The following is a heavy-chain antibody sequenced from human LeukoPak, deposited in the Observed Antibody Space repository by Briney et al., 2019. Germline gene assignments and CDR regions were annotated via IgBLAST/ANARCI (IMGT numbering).Heavy chain of an antibody. CDR1: GFTFSSYS. CDR2: ISSSSSYI. CDR3: ARDGWAGSGSSV. J-gene: IGHJ4*02. D-gene: IGHD3-10*01. Sequence: GGSLRLSCAASGFTFSSYSMNWVRQAPGKGLEWVSSISSSSSYIYYADSVKGRFTISRDNSKNTLYLQMNSLRAEDTAVYYCARDGWAGSGSSVWGQGTLVTVSS. V-gene: IGHV3-21*01.